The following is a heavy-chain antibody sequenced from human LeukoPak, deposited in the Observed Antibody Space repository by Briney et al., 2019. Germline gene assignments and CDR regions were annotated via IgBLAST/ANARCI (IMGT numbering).Heavy chain of an antibody. CDR2: ISSSAATM. V-gene: IGHV3-48*02. Sequence: GGSLRLSCAASGFTFSSFRMNWVRQAPGKGLEWVSSISSSAATMYYADSVKGRFAISRDNGKDSLYLQVNSLRDEDTAVYYCARGEFGDLRYDYWGQGSLVTVSS. D-gene: IGHD4-17*01. CDR3: ARGEFGDLRYDY. CDR1: GFTFSSFR. J-gene: IGHJ4*02.